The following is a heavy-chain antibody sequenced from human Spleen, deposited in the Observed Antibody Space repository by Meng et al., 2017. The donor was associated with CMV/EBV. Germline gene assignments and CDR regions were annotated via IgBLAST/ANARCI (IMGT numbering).Heavy chain of an antibody. V-gene: IGHV1-18*04. D-gene: IGHD1-1*01. Sequence: ASVKVSCKASGYTFTSYYMHWVRQAPGQGLEWMGWVNPYNGNRSYAQKFQGRVTMATDTSTGTAYMELRSLRSDDTAVYFCARDNIGTVIYYGMDVWGQGTTVTVSS. CDR3: ARDNIGTVIYYGMDV. J-gene: IGHJ6*02. CDR2: VNPYNGNR. CDR1: GYTFTSYY.